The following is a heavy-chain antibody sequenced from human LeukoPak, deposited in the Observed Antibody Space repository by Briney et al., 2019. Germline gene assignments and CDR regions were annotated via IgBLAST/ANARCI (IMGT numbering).Heavy chain of an antibody. Sequence: GGSLRLSCAASGFTLSSYWMHWVRQAPGKGLVWVSRIKSDGRTNYADSVKGRFTISRDNAKNTVSLQMNSLRAEDTGVYYCVRERIYYSDLAYKERENFDPWGRGTLVTISS. CDR1: GFTLSSYW. J-gene: IGHJ5*02. V-gene: IGHV3-74*01. CDR3: VRERIYYSDLAYKERENFDP. CDR2: IKSDGRT. D-gene: IGHD1-26*01.